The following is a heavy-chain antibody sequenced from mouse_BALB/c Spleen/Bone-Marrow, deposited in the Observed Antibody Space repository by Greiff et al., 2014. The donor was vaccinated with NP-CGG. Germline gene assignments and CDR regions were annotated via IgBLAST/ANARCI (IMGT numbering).Heavy chain of an antibody. D-gene: IGHD2-4*01. J-gene: IGHJ3*01. Sequence: QVHVKQSGAELSKPGASVKMSCKASGYTFTSYWMHWVKQRPGQGLEWIGYINPSTGYTAYNQKFKDKATLTAFKSSTTAYMQVRSLTSEDSAVDYCARDDYDAIAYWGQGTLVTVSA. V-gene: IGHV1-7*01. CDR3: ARDDYDAIAY. CDR1: GYTFTSYW. CDR2: INPSTGYT.